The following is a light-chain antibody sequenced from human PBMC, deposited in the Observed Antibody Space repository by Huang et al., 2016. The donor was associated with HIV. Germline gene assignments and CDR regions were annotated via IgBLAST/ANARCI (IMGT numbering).Light chain of an antibody. CDR2: GAS. J-gene: IGKJ5*01. CDR1: QTVNNF. V-gene: IGKV1-39*01. Sequence: DIQVTQSPSSLSASLGDRITITCRASQTVNNFLNGYQQRPGKAPKLLIYGASTLQHGIPSRVSGFGSGTVFTLTINGLQTDDFATYYCQQSFTTLGTFGQGTRLDI. CDR3: QQSFTTLGT.